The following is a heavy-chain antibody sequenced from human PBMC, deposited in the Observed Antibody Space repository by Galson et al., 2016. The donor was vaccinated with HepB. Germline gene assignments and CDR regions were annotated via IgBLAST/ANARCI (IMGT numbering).Heavy chain of an antibody. V-gene: IGHV3-23*01. Sequence: SLRLSCAASGFTFSSYSMTWVRQAPGKGLEWVSAISGSGGRTLYADSVKGRFSISRDGSKNTLYLQLNSLRVEDTAVYYCAKSSCGGECYYRMDVWGQGTTVTVSS. CDR1: GFTFSSYS. CDR2: ISGSGGRT. J-gene: IGHJ6*02. D-gene: IGHD2-21*01. CDR3: AKSSCGGECYYRMDV.